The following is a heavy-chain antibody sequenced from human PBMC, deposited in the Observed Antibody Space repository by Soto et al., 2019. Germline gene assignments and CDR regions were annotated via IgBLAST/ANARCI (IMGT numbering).Heavy chain of an antibody. D-gene: IGHD3-10*01. V-gene: IGHV3-66*01. CDR2: IYSGGTT. Sequence: EVQLVESGGGLVQPGGSLRLSCAASGFTVSNNYMNWVRQAPGKGLEWVSVIYSGGTTYYADSVKGRFTISRDNSKNTLYLQLNSLRADDTAVYYCASGSSRTRIFDYWGQGTLVTVSS. CDR1: GFTVSNNY. CDR3: ASGSSRTRIFDY. J-gene: IGHJ4*02.